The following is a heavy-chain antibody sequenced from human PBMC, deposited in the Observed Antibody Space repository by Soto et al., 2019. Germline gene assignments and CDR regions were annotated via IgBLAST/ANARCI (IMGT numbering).Heavy chain of an antibody. D-gene: IGHD2-2*01. J-gene: IGHJ6*02. CDR1: GGTFSSYA. V-gene: IGHV1-69*13. CDR3: ERALAYCSSTSCFFSHGMDV. Sequence: SVKVSCKASGGTFSSYAISWVRQAPGQGLEWMGGIIPIFGTANYAQKFQGRVTITADESTSTAYMELSSLRSEDTAVYYCERALAYCSSTSCFFSHGMDVWGQGTTVTVSS. CDR2: IIPIFGTA.